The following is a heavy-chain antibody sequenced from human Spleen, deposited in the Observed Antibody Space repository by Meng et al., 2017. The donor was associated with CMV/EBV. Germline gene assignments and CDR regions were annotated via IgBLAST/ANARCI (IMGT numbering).Heavy chain of an antibody. J-gene: IGHJ5*02. V-gene: IGHV3-21*01. CDR1: GLTFSDYS. Sequence: GESLKISCAASGLTFSDYSMNWVRQAPGKGLEWVSSISSSSSYIYYADSVKGRFTISRDNAKNSLYLQMNSLRAEDTAVYYCARGDLWSGYPNWFDPWGQGTLVTVSS. CDR3: ARGDLWSGYPNWFDP. CDR2: ISSSSSYI. D-gene: IGHD3-3*01.